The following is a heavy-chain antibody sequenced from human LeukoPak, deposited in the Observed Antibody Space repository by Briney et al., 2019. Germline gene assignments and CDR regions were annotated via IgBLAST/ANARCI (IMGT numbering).Heavy chain of an antibody. CDR3: ARIVASGGY. D-gene: IGHD3-22*01. CDR1: GYTFTSYD. V-gene: IGHV1-8*01. Sequence: ASVKVSCKASGYTFTSYDINWARQAAGQGPEWMGWMNPNSGNTGYAQKFQGRVTMTRNTSISTAYMELSSLRSEDTAVYYCARIVASGGYWGQGTLVTVSS. CDR2: MNPNSGNT. J-gene: IGHJ4*02.